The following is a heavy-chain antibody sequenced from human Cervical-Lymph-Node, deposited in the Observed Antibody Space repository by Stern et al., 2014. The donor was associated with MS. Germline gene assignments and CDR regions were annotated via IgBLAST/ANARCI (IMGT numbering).Heavy chain of an antibody. CDR2: IIPIFGTA. J-gene: IGHJ4*02. D-gene: IGHD4-17*01. Sequence: VQLVESEAEVKKPGSSVKVSCKASGGTFSSYAISWVRQAPGQGLEWMGGIIPIFGTANYAQKFQGRVTITADESTSTAYMELSSLRSEDTAVYYCATGTALTTVTVSFDYWGQGTLVTVSS. CDR3: ATGTALTTVTVSFDY. CDR1: GGTFSSYA. V-gene: IGHV1-69*01.